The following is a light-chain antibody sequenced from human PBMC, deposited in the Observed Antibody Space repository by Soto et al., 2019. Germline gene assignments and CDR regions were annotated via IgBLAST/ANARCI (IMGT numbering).Light chain of an antibody. CDR3: QQYNSYCT. J-gene: IGKJ1*01. CDR2: DAS. Sequence: DIQITQSPSTLPASVGDRVTIXCRASQSISSWLAWYQLKPGKAPKLLIYDASSLESGVPSRFSGSGSGTECTLTISSLQPDDFATYYCQQYNSYCTFGQGTKVAIK. CDR1: QSISSW. V-gene: IGKV1-5*01.